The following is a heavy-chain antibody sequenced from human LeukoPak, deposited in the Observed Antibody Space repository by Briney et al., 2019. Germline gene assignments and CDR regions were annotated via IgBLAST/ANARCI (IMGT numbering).Heavy chain of an antibody. Sequence: ERSLRLSCAASGFTFSSYAMSWVRQAPGKGLEWVSGSGGSTYYADSVKGRFTISRDNSKNTLYLQMNNLRAEDTAVYYCAKDRDYGDYDYWGQGTLVTVSS. CDR3: AKDRDYGDYDY. J-gene: IGHJ4*02. CDR1: GFTFSSYA. D-gene: IGHD4-17*01. V-gene: IGHV3-23*01. CDR2: SGGST.